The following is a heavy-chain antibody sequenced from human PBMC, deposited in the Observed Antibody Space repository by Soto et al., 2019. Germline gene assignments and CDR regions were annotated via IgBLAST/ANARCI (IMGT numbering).Heavy chain of an antibody. CDR2: IIPILGIA. CDR3: AVGLQEVAGTKYYFDY. V-gene: IGHV1-69*02. D-gene: IGHD6-19*01. CDR1: GGTFSSYT. J-gene: IGHJ4*02. Sequence: SVKVSCKASGGTFSSYTISWVRQAPGQGLGWMGRIIPILGIANYAQKFQGRVTITADKSTSTAYMELSSLRSEDTAVYYCAVGLQEVAGTKYYFDYWGQGTLVTVS.